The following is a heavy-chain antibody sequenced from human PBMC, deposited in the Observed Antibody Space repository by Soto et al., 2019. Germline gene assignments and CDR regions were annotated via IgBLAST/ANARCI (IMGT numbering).Heavy chain of an antibody. CDR3: VRGNDNYDFWNNWSLDP. D-gene: IGHD3-3*01. CDR2: IYQTGSI. CDR1: AGSINNNL. J-gene: IGHJ5*02. Sequence: SETRSLTWAVSAGSINNNLWCGVRQPPGKGLEWIGEIYQTGSINYNPSLRSRVTISVDKSKNQLSLKVDSVTAAETAFYYCVRGNDNYDFWNNWSLDPWGQGTLVTVSS. V-gene: IGHV4-4*02.